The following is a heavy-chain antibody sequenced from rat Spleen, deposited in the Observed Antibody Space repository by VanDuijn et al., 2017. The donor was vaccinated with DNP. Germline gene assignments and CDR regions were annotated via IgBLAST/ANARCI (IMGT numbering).Heavy chain of an antibody. V-gene: IGHV5-25*01. Sequence: EVQLVESGGGLVQPGRSMKLSCTASGFTFSDYYMAWVRQAPTKGLEWVASISPSGGSTYYRDSVKGRFTISRDNAKSTLYLQMDSLRSEDTATYYCAKDIGGPFAYWGQGTLVTVSS. CDR3: AKDIGGPFAY. CDR2: ISPSGGST. J-gene: IGHJ3*01. CDR1: GFTFSDYY.